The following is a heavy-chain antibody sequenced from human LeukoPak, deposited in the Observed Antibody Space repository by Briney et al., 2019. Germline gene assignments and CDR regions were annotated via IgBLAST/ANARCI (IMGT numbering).Heavy chain of an antibody. CDR3: ARGVGSGSYFFN. Sequence: SETLSLTCAVYGGSFSGYYWTWIPQPPGKGLEWIGEINRGGDTNYNPSLKSRVTISVDTSKTQVSLKLSSVTAADTAVYYCARGVGSGSYFFNWGQGTLVTVSS. D-gene: IGHD1-26*01. CDR2: INRGGDT. CDR1: GGSFSGYY. V-gene: IGHV4-34*01. J-gene: IGHJ4*02.